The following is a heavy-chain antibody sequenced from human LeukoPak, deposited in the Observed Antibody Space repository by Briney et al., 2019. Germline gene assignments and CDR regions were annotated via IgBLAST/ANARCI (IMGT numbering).Heavy chain of an antibody. CDR2: IYYSGST. D-gene: IGHD7-27*01. J-gene: IGHJ3*02. CDR3: ARAADPGAFDI. Sequence: SETLSLTCTVSGGSISSYYWSWIRQPPGKGLEWIGYIYYSGSTNYNPSLKSRVTISVDMSKNQFSLKLSSVTAADTAVYYCARAADPGAFDIWGQGTMVTVSS. V-gene: IGHV4-59*01. CDR1: GGSISSYY.